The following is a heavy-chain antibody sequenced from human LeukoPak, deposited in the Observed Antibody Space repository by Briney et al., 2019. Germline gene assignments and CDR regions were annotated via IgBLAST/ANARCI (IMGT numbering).Heavy chain of an antibody. CDR3: ATDVPESSGYPFDH. Sequence: KPGGSLRLSCAASGFIFSNAWMSWVRQAPGKGLEWVAHIKSRGAGGRTEYAAPVKGRFTISRDDSENTLSLQMNGLKSEDTAVYYCATDVPESSGYPFDHWGQGTLVTVSS. D-gene: IGHD3-22*01. V-gene: IGHV3-15*01. CDR2: IKSRGAGGRT. J-gene: IGHJ4*02. CDR1: GFIFSNAW.